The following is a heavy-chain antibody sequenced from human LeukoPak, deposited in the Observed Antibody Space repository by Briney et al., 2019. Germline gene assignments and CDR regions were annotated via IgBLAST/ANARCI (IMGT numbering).Heavy chain of an antibody. CDR1: GYTFTGYY. CDR3: AREEGVDYYYMDV. CDR2: INPNSGGT. D-gene: IGHD3-3*01. Sequence: ASVKVSCKASGYTFTGYYMHWVRQAPGQGLEWMGWINPNSGGTNYAQKFQGRVTMTRDTSISTAYMELSRLRSDDTAVYYCAREEGVDYYYMDVWGKGTTVTVSS. V-gene: IGHV1-2*02. J-gene: IGHJ6*03.